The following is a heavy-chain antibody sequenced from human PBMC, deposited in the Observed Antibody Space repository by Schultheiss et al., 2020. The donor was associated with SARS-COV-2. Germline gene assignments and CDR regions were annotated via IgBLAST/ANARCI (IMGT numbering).Heavy chain of an antibody. Sequence: GGSLRLSCAASGFTFSSYDMHWVRQATGKGLEWVSAIATAGDPYYPGSVKGRFTISRDNAKNSLYLQMNSLRAEDTAVYYCAKDSSGYSSSWYREGYWGQGTLVTVSS. J-gene: IGHJ4*02. CDR1: GFTFSSYD. V-gene: IGHV3-13*05. CDR2: IATAGDP. CDR3: AKDSSGYSSSWYREGY. D-gene: IGHD6-13*01.